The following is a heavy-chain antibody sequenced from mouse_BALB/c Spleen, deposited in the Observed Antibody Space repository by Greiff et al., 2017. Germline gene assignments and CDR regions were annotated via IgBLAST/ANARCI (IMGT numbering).Heavy chain of an antibody. CDR1: GFAFSSYD. CDR3: AIHYYGLDY. V-gene: IGHV5-12-1*01. J-gene: IGHJ2*01. Sequence: EVHLVESGGGLVKPGGSLKLSCAASGFAFSSYDMSWVRQTPEKRLEWVAYISSGGGSTYYPDTVKGRFTISRDNAKNTLYLQMSSLKSEDTAMYYCAIHYYGLDYWGQGTTLTVSS. D-gene: IGHD1-2*01. CDR2: ISSGGGST.